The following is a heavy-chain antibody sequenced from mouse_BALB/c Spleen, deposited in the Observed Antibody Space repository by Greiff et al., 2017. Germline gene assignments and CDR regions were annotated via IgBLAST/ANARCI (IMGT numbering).Heavy chain of an antibody. CDR2: ISSGGSYT. CDR1: GFTFSSYA. CDR3: ARVGKGAMDY. V-gene: IGHV5-9-4*01. J-gene: IGHJ4*01. D-gene: IGHD2-1*01. Sequence: DVKLVESGGGLVKPGGSLKLSCAASGFTFSSYAMSWVRQSPEKRLEWVAEISSGGSYTYYPDTVTGRFTISRDNAKNTLYLEMSSLRSEDTAMYYCARVGKGAMDYWGQGTSVTVSS.